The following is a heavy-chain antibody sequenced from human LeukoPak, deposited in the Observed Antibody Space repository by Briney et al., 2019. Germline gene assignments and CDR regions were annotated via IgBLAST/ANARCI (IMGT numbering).Heavy chain of an antibody. CDR1: GGTFSSYA. J-gene: IGHJ3*02. CDR3: ARDNFQQWQQLVGGDAFDI. CDR2: IIPIFGTA. Sequence: ASVKVSCKASGGTFSSYAISWVRQAPGQGLGWMGGIIPIFGTANYAQKFQGRVTITADESTSTAYMELSSLRSEDTAVYYCARDNFQQWQQLVGGDAFDIWGQGTMVTVSS. D-gene: IGHD6-13*01. V-gene: IGHV1-69*13.